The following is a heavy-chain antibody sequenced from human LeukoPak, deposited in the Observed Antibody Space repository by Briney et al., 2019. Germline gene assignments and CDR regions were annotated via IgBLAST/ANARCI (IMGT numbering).Heavy chain of an antibody. CDR3: AKGCGDWSQTYYDYIWGSYRPRLGFDY. CDR2: ISGSGGST. CDR1: GFTFSSYA. V-gene: IGHV3-23*01. J-gene: IGHJ4*02. Sequence: PGGSLRLSCAASGFTFSSYAMSWVRQAPGKGLEWVSAISGSGGSTYYADSVKGRFTISRDNPKNTLYLQMNSLRAEDTAVYYCAKGCGDWSQTYYDYIWGSYRPRLGFDYWGQGTLVTVSS. D-gene: IGHD3-16*02.